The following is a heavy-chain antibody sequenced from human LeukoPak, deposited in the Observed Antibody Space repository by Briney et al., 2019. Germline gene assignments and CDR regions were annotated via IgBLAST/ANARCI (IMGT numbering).Heavy chain of an antibody. J-gene: IGHJ4*02. CDR2: IYYSGST. CDR1: GGSISSGGYY. V-gene: IGHV4-31*03. D-gene: IGHD5-18*01. Sequence: PSQTLSLTCTVSGGSISSGGYYWSWIRQHPGKGLEWIGYIYYSGSTYYNPSLKSRVTISVDTSKNQFSLKLSSVTAADTAVYYCARGRGYSYGYRVDYWGQGTLVTVSS. CDR3: ARGRGYSYGYRVDY.